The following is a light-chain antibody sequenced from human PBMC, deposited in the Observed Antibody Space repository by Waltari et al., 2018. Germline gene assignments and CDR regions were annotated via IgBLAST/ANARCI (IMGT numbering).Light chain of an antibody. V-gene: IGKV1-9*01. CDR2: AAS. CDR1: QGISSY. CDR3: QQVNAYPYT. J-gene: IGKJ2*01. Sequence: DIQLTQSPSFLSASVGDRVTITCRASQGISSYLAWYQQKPGKAPKLLIYAASTLQSGVPSRFSGSGSGTEFTLTISSLQPEDFATYCCQQVNAYPYTFGQGTNLEIK.